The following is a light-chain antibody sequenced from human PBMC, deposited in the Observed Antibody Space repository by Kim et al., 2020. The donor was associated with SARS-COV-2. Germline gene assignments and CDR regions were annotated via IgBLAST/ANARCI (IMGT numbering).Light chain of an antibody. CDR2: QDS. J-gene: IGLJ3*02. Sequence: YELTQPPSVSVSPGQTASITCSGDKLGDKYACWYQQKPGQSPVLVIYQDSKRPSGIPERFSGSNSGNTATLTISGTQAMDEADYYCQAWDSSTEVFGGGTKLTVL. CDR1: KLGDKY. V-gene: IGLV3-1*01. CDR3: QAWDSSTEV.